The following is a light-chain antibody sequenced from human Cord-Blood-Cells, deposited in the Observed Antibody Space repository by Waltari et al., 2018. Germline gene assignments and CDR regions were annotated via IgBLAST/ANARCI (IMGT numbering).Light chain of an antibody. V-gene: IGKV1-5*03. CDR3: QQYNSYSYT. CDR2: EAS. CDR1: QSISSS. J-gene: IGKJ2*01. Sequence: DIQMTQSPSPLSASVGDRVTITCRASQSISSSLAWYQQKPGKAPKLLIYEASSLESGVPSRFSGSGSGTEFTLTISSLQPDDFATYYCQQYNSYSYTFGQGTKLEIK.